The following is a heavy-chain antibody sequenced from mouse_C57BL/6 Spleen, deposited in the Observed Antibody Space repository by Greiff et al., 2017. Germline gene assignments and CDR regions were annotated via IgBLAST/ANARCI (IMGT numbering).Heavy chain of an antibody. CDR2: IHPNSGST. CDR1: GYTFTSYW. D-gene: IGHD1-1*01. J-gene: IGHJ3*01. CDR3: AREGVYYYGSSRAWFAY. V-gene: IGHV1-64*01. Sequence: QVQLQQPGAELVKPGASVKLSCKASGYTFTSYWMHWVKQRPGQGLEWIGMIHPNSGSTNYNEKFKGKATLTVDKSSSTAYMQLSSLTSEDSAVYYCAREGVYYYGSSRAWFAYWGQGTLVTVSA.